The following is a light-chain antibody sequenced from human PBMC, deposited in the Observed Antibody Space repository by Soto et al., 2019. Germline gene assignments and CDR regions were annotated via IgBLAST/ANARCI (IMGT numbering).Light chain of an antibody. J-gene: IGKJ5*01. Sequence: EIVLTQSPGTLSLSPGERATHSCRAVQSVSSSYLAWYQQKPGQATRLIIYGASSRANGIPDRFSGSGSGTDFTLTLSRLEPEDFALYYCQQYGSSHQDTFGQGTRLEIK. CDR2: GAS. V-gene: IGKV3-20*01. CDR1: QSVSSSY. CDR3: QQYGSSHQDT.